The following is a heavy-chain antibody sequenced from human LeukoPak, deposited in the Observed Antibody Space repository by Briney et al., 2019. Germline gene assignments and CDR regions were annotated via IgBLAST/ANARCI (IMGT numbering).Heavy chain of an antibody. CDR3: ARLPRGGYSYGYAY. D-gene: IGHD5-18*01. J-gene: IGHJ4*02. Sequence: PSETLSLTCTVSGYSISSGYYWSWIRQPPGKGLEWIGEINHSGSTNYNPSLKSRVTISVDTSKNQFSLKLSSVTAADTAVYYCARLPRGGYSYGYAYWGQGTLVTVSS. CDR2: INHSGST. CDR1: GYSISSGYY. V-gene: IGHV4-38-2*02.